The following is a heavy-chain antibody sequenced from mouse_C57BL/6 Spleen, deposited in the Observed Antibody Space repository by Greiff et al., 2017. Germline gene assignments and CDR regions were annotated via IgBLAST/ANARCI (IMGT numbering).Heavy chain of an antibody. CDR2: IDPSDSYT. V-gene: IGHV1-69*01. CDR1: GYTFTSYW. J-gene: IGHJ2*01. D-gene: IGHD2-3*01. Sequence: QVQLQQPGAELVMPGASVKLSCKASGYTFTSYWMHWVKQRPGQGLEWIGEIDPSDSYTNYNQKFKGKSTLTVDKSSSTAYMQLSSLTSEDSAVYYCARPGDGYYDYFDYWGQGTTLTVSS. CDR3: ARPGDGYYDYFDY.